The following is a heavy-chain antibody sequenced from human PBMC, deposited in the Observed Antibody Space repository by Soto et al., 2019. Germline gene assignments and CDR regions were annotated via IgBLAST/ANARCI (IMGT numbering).Heavy chain of an antibody. CDR1: GFTFSDYY. CDR3: APFYKYDYIWGSYRPFDY. V-gene: IGHV3-11*01. CDR2: ISSSGSTI. Sequence: GGSLRLSCAASGFTFSDYYMSWIRQAPGKGLEWVSYISSSGSTIYYADSVKGRFTISRDNAKNSLYLQMNSQRAEDTAVYYCAPFYKYDYIWGSYRPFDYWGQGTLVTVSS. J-gene: IGHJ4*02. D-gene: IGHD3-16*02.